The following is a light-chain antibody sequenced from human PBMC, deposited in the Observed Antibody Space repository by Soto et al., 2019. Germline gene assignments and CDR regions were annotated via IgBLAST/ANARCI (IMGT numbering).Light chain of an antibody. CDR2: DVS. CDR1: SSDVGGYNY. Sequence: QSALTQPASVSGSPGQSITISCTETSSDVGGYNYVSWYQQHPGKAPKLMIYDVSNRPSGVSNRFSGSKSGNTASLTISGLQAEDEADYYCSSYRSRSSLWVFGTGTKVTVL. CDR3: SSYRSRSSLWV. V-gene: IGLV2-14*01. J-gene: IGLJ1*01.